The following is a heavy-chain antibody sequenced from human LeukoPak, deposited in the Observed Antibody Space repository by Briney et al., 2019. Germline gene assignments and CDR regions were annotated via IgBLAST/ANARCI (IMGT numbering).Heavy chain of an antibody. CDR3: ASHYDSSGYWAL. CDR1: GGTFSSYA. Sequence: SVKVSCKASGGTFSSYAISWVRRAPGQGLEWMGRIIPILGIANYAQKFQGRVTITADKSTSTAYMELSSLRSEDTAVYYCASHYDSSGYWALCGQGTLVTVSS. CDR2: IIPILGIA. V-gene: IGHV1-69*04. D-gene: IGHD3-22*01. J-gene: IGHJ4*02.